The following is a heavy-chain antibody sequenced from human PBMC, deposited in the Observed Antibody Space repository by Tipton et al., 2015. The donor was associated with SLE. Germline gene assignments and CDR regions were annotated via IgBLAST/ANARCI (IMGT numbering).Heavy chain of an antibody. J-gene: IGHJ6*03. CDR2: IYSGDNA. CDR1: GFTVSSTY. Sequence: SLRLSCAASGFTVSSTYMSWVRQAPGKGLEWVSVIYSGDNAYYADSVKGRFTISRQNSQNILEFQMNSLRAEDTAVYYCARLSRTGEDETPIYYAYYMDVWGTGTTVTVSS. CDR3: ARLSRTGEDETPIYYAYYMDV. D-gene: IGHD7-27*01. V-gene: IGHV3-53*04.